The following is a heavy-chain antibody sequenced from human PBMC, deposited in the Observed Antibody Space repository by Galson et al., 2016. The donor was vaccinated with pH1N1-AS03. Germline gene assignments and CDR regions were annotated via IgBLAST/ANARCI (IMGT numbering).Heavy chain of an antibody. V-gene: IGHV3-48*02. Sequence: SLRLSCAASGFTFNSYHMRWVRQAPGKGLVWVSYINSGSYIIHYADSVKGRFTISRDNAKNSLYLEMDRLRDEDTATYFCARDANDGGTFDYWGRGAMVTGSS. CDR3: ARDANDGGTFDY. D-gene: IGHD2-8*01. CDR2: INSGSYII. CDR1: GFTFNSYH. J-gene: IGHJ4*02.